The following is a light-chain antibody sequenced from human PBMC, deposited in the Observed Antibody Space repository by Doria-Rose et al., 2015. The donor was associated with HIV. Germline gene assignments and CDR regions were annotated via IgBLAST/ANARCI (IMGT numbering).Light chain of an antibody. V-gene: IGKV3-20*01. CDR3: YQYGTSWT. Sequence: EIVMTQSPGTLSLSPGEGATLSCRASQSFSSTYLAWYQQKPGQAPSLLIYDGSTSATGIPDRFSASGSGTDFTLTINRLEPEDFALYYCYQYGTSWTFGQGTKVEI. CDR1: QSFSSTY. J-gene: IGKJ1*01. CDR2: DGS.